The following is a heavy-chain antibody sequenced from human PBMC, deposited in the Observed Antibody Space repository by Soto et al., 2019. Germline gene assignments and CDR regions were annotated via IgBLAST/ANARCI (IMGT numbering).Heavy chain of an antibody. V-gene: IGHV4-30-2*01. D-gene: IGHD3-10*01. J-gene: IGHJ5*02. CDR2: MYHSGTF. CDR1: GGSIGGIGYS. CDR3: ARAQFYSGSGNYNNLMFDA. Sequence: SETLSLTCAVSGGSIGGIGYSWSWIRQPPGGGLEWIGYMYHSGTFLKSPSLKTRLTMSLDMSKNQFSLTLNSMTAADTAVYYCARAQFYSGSGNYNNLMFDAWGQGIQVTVSS.